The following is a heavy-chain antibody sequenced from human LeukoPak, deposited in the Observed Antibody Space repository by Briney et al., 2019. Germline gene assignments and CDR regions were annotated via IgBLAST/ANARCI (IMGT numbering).Heavy chain of an antibody. V-gene: IGHV3-21*01. CDR2: ISSSSYI. Sequence: GGSLRLSCAASGFTFSSYSMNWVRQAPGKGLEWVSSISSSSYIYYADSVKGRFTISRDHAKNSLYLQMNSLRAEDTAVYYCARVNGDYVTDYWGQGTLVTVSS. CDR1: GFTFSSYS. CDR3: ARVNGDYVTDY. D-gene: IGHD4-17*01. J-gene: IGHJ4*02.